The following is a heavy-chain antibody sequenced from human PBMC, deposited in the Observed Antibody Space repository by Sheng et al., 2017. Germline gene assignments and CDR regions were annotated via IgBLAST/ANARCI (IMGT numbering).Heavy chain of an antibody. D-gene: IGHD3-16*01. V-gene: IGHV4-39*07. J-gene: IGHJ5*02. CDR2: IYYSGST. CDR1: GGSISSSSYY. CDR3: ARGIVGFGGVPAYNWFDP. Sequence: QLQLQESGPGLVKPSETLSLTCTVSGGSISSSSYYWGWIRQPPGKGLEWIGSIYYSGSTYYNPSLKSRVTISVDTSKNQFSLKLSSVTAADTAVYYCARGIVGFGGVPAYNWFDPWGQGTLVTVSS.